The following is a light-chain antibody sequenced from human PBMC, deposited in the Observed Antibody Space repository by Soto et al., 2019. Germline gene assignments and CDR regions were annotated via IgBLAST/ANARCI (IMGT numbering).Light chain of an antibody. Sequence: DIQMTQSPSSLSASVGDRVTIAWRASQSISSYLNWYQQKPGKAPKVLIYAASSLESGVPSRFSGSGSGTDFTLTISSLQPEDFATYYCQQSYSTPRTFGQGTKVEIK. CDR2: AAS. V-gene: IGKV1-39*01. CDR3: QQSYSTPRT. CDR1: QSISSY. J-gene: IGKJ1*01.